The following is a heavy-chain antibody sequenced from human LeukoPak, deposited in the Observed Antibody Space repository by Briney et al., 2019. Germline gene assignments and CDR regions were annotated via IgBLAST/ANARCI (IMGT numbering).Heavy chain of an antibody. Sequence: SVKVSCKASGFTFTSSAMQWVRQARGQRLEWIGWIVVGSGNTNYAQKFQERVTITRDMSTSTAYMELSSLRSEDMAVYYCAADPGYYYDSSGYYYFDYWGQGTLVTVSS. CDR2: IVVGSGNT. CDR3: AADPGYYYDSSGYYYFDY. V-gene: IGHV1-58*02. CDR1: GFTFTSSA. D-gene: IGHD3-22*01. J-gene: IGHJ4*02.